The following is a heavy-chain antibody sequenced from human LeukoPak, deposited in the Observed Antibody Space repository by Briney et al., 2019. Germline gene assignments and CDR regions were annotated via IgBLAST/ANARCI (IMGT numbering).Heavy chain of an antibody. CDR3: ARDRGPYSIDY. CDR1: GGSISSSSYY. V-gene: IGHV4-39*07. D-gene: IGHD1-26*01. J-gene: IGHJ4*02. Sequence: KPSETLSLTCTVSGGSISSSSYYWGWIRQPPGKGLEWIGSIYYSGSTYYNPSLKSRVTISVDTSKNQFSLKLSSVTAADTAVYYCARDRGPYSIDYWGQGTLVTVSS. CDR2: IYYSGST.